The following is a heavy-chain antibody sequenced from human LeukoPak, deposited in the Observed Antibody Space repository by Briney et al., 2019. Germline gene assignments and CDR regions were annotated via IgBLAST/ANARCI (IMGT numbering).Heavy chain of an antibody. CDR2: IRYDGSNK. CDR1: GFTFSSYG. J-gene: IGHJ6*02. Sequence: GGSLRLSCAASGFTFSSYGMHWVRQAPGKGLEWVAFIRYDGSNKYYADSVKGRFTISRDNSKNTLYLQMNSLRAEDTAVYYCAKDDSYGSGPYGMDVWGQGTTVTVPS. CDR3: AKDDSYGSGPYGMDV. D-gene: IGHD3-10*01. V-gene: IGHV3-30*02.